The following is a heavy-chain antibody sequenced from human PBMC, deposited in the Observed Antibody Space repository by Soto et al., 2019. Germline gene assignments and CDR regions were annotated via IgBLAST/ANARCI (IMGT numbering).Heavy chain of an antibody. CDR2: INAGRGYT. D-gene: IGHD4-17*01. CDR1: GYPFTIYA. V-gene: IGHV1-3*01. Sequence: QVQLGRSGAEVRRPGASVKVSCKPSGYPFTIYALHWVRQAPGQSLEWLGWINAGRGYTTYSQKLQGRVTLTRDTSATTAYMELRSLISEDAAVYYCASGLPGYFENWGQGTLVTVSS. J-gene: IGHJ4*02. CDR3: ASGLPGYFEN.